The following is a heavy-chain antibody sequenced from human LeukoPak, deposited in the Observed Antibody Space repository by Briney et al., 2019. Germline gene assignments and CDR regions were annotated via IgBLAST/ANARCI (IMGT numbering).Heavy chain of an antibody. D-gene: IGHD3-22*01. Sequence: GGSLRLSCAASGFTFSSYRMNWVRQAPGKGLEWVSYISSSSSTIYYADSVKGRFTISRDNAKNSLYLQMNSLRAEDTAVYYCASYYYDGSGVYYFDYWGQGTLVTVSS. V-gene: IGHV3-48*01. J-gene: IGHJ4*02. CDR3: ASYYYDGSGVYYFDY. CDR1: GFTFSSYR. CDR2: ISSSSSTI.